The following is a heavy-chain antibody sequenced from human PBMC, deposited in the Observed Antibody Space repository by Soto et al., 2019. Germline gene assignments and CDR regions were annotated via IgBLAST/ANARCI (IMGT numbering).Heavy chain of an antibody. Sequence: GGSLRLSCAASGFTFSGSAMHWVRQASGKGLEWVGRIRSKANSYATAYAASVKGRFTISRDDSKNTAYLQMNSLKTEDTAVYYCTRLINPSSGYYYESGGWFDPWGQGTLVTVSS. CDR2: IRSKANSYAT. CDR1: GFTFSGSA. J-gene: IGHJ5*02. CDR3: TRLINPSSGYYYESGGWFDP. V-gene: IGHV3-73*01. D-gene: IGHD3-22*01.